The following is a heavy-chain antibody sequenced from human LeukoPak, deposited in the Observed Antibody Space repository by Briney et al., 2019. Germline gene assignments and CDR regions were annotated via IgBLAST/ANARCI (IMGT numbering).Heavy chain of an antibody. J-gene: IGHJ4*02. Sequence: GRSLRLSCAASGFTFSSYAMSWVRQAPGKGLEWVSAISGSGGSTYYADSVKGRFTISRDNSKNTLYLQMNSLRAEDTAVYYCAKSRSSLLYYFDYWGQGTLVTVSS. D-gene: IGHD6-6*01. CDR3: AKSRSSLLYYFDY. CDR1: GFTFSSYA. CDR2: ISGSGGST. V-gene: IGHV3-23*01.